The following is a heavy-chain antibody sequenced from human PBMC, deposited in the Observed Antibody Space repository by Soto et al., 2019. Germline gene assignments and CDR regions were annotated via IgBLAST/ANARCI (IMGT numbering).Heavy chain of an antibody. Sequence: PSEALSHTCTVSADAVSSYTWIWIRQPPGRRLEWIGYIDSSGGTSYNPSLQSRVTISVDTSTKQFSLKLSSVTAADTAVYYCVRQGFGRLHGLVDVWGQGTTVT. CDR2: IDSSGGT. D-gene: IGHD3-10*01. CDR1: ADAVSSYT. CDR3: VRQGFGRLHGLVDV. J-gene: IGHJ6*02. V-gene: IGHV4-59*08.